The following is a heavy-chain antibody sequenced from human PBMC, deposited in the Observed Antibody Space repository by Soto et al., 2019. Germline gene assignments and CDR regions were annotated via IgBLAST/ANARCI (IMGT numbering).Heavy chain of an antibody. D-gene: IGHD6-13*01. CDR1: GITFTTYA. Sequence: EVHLVESGGGLVKPGGSLRLSCAASGITFTTYAMNWVRQAPGKGLEWVSSISTSSSYIYYADSVKGRFTISRDNAKKSLFLQMNSLRVEDTAIYYCTRDSRPGAAAGTMRENCLDYWGQGTLVTVSS. CDR3: TRDSRPGAAAGTMRENCLDY. CDR2: ISTSSSYI. J-gene: IGHJ4*02. V-gene: IGHV3-21*01.